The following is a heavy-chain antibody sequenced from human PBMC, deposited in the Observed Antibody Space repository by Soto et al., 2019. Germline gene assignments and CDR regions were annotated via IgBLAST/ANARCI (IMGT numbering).Heavy chain of an antibody. D-gene: IGHD3-16*01. CDR2: ISGSGGST. Sequence: EVQLLESGGGLVQPGGSLRLSCAASGFTFSSYAMSWVRQAPGKGLEWISAISGSGGSTYYADSVKGRFTISRDNSKNTLYLQMSSLRGEDTAVYYCAKDGGRGYDAFDIWGQCTMVTVSS. V-gene: IGHV3-23*01. CDR3: AKDGGRGYDAFDI. J-gene: IGHJ3*02. CDR1: GFTFSSYA.